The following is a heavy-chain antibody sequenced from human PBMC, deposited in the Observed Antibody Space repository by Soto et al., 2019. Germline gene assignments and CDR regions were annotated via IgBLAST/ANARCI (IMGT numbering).Heavy chain of an antibody. D-gene: IGHD6-13*01. CDR3: AKGKQPLAEKHYYYDGMDV. V-gene: IGHV3-30*18. J-gene: IGHJ6*01. CDR1: GFTFSSYG. Sequence: QVQLVESGGGVVQPGRSLRLSCAASGFTFSSYGMHWVRQAPGKGLEWVAVISYDGSNKYYADSVKGRFTISRDNSKNTLYLQMNSLRAEDTAVYYCAKGKQPLAEKHYYYDGMDVW. CDR2: ISYDGSNK.